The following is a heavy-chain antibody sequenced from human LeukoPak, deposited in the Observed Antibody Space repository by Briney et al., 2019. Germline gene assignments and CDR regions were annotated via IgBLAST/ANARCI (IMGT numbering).Heavy chain of an antibody. Sequence: PSETLSLTCSVSDGSISGYYWSWIRQPPGKGLEWIGYIYYSGSTNYNPSLKSRVTISVDTSKNQFSLKLSSVTAADTAVYYCARDPGATNAFDIWGQGTMVTVSS. CDR3: ARDPGATNAFDI. J-gene: IGHJ3*02. D-gene: IGHD1-26*01. V-gene: IGHV4-59*01. CDR1: DGSISGYY. CDR2: IYYSGST.